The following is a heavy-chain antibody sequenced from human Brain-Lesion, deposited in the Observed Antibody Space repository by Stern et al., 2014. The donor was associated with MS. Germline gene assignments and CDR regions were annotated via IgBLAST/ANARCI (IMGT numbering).Heavy chain of an antibody. CDR2: VNSDGRRT. CDR3: ARGERWFDS. V-gene: IGHV3-74*02. D-gene: IGHD3-10*01. Sequence: EVHLVESGGGLVQPGGSLRLSCAASGFTFSNYWMHWVRQAPGKGLVWVSRVNSDGRRTSYADSVKGRFTMSRDNAKNTLYLQMNSLRVEDTAIYYCARGERWFDSWGQGTLVTVSS. J-gene: IGHJ5*01. CDR1: GFTFSNYW.